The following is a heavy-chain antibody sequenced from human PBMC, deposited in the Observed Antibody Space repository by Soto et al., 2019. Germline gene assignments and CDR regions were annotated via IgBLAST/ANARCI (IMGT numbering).Heavy chain of an antibody. CDR3: ARVDYYDSSGYHTGIFDY. V-gene: IGHV3-33*01. D-gene: IGHD3-22*01. J-gene: IGHJ4*02. Sequence: PGGSLRLSCAASGFTFSSYGMHWVRQAPGKGLEWVAVIWYDGSNKYYADSVKGRFTISRDNSKNTLYLQMNSLRAEDTAVYYCARVDYYDSSGYHTGIFDYWGQGTLVTVSS. CDR2: IWYDGSNK. CDR1: GFTFSSYG.